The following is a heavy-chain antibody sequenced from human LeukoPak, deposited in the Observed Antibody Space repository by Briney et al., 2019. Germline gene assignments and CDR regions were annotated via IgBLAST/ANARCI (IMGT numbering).Heavy chain of an antibody. CDR3: ARGLYYYDSSGYLYF. D-gene: IGHD3-22*01. J-gene: IGHJ4*02. CDR2: IYSDGST. Sequence: PGGSLRLSCAASGFTVSSNYMSWVRQAPGKGLEWLSIIYSDGSTYYADSVKGRFTISRDNSKNTLYLQMNSLRAEDTAVYYCARGLYYYDSSGYLYFWGQGTLVTVSS. V-gene: IGHV3-53*01. CDR1: GFTVSSNY.